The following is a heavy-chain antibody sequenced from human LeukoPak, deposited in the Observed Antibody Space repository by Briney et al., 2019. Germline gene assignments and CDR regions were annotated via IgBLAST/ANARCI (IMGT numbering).Heavy chain of an antibody. CDR3: ARDSLPMAVTGPFDH. Sequence: GGSLRLSCAGTGFTFSSYVMHWVRKAPGKGLEWVTSIWFDGSNIHYADSVKGRVIISRDNSKSALYLQMNSLRAEDTAIYYCARDSLPMAVTGPFDHWGQGALVTVSS. J-gene: IGHJ4*02. D-gene: IGHD6-19*01. CDR1: GFTFSSYV. V-gene: IGHV3-33*08. CDR2: IWFDGSNI.